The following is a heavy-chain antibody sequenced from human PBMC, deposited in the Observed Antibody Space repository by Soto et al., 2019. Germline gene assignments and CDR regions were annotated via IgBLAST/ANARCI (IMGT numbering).Heavy chain of an antibody. V-gene: IGHV3-21*04. CDR3: ARVRGYCSGGSCRYSYYAIDV. CDR2: ISSSSYI. D-gene: IGHD2-15*01. CDR1: GFTFSSYS. Sequence: GSLRLSCAASGFTFSSYSMNWVRQAPGKGLEWVSSISSSSYIYYADSVKGRFTISRDNAKNSLYLQMNSLRAEDTAVYYCARVRGYCSGGSCRYSYYAIDVWGQATLVTLSS. J-gene: IGHJ6*02.